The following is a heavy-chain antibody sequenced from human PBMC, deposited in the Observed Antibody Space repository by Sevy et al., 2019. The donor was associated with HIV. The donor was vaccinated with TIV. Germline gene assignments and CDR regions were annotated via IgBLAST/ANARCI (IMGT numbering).Heavy chain of an antibody. V-gene: IGHV1-18*01. Sequence: ASVKLSCKASGYTFTSYGISWVRQAPGQGLEWMGWISAYNGNTNYAQKLQGRVTMTTDTSTSTAYMELRSLRSDDTAVYYCARPDCSSTSCHGHDAFDIWGQGTMVTVSS. CDR1: GYTFTSYG. CDR2: ISAYNGNT. CDR3: ARPDCSSTSCHGHDAFDI. J-gene: IGHJ3*02. D-gene: IGHD2-2*01.